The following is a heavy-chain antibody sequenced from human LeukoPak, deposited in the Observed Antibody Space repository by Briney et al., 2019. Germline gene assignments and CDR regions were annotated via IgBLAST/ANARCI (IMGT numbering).Heavy chain of an antibody. CDR3: ARVGDDNYYYYMDV. CDR2: INWNGGST. V-gene: IGHV3-20*04. D-gene: IGHD3-22*01. Sequence: PGGSLRLSCAASGFTVDDYGMSWVRQAPGKGLEWVSGINWNGGSTGYADSVKGRFTISRDNAKNSLYLQMNSLRAEDTALYYCARVGDDNYYYYMDVWGKGTTVTVSS. CDR1: GFTVDDYG. J-gene: IGHJ6*03.